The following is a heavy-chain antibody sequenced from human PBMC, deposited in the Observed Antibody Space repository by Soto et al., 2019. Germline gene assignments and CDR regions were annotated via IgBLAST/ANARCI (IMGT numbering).Heavy chain of an antibody. CDR1: GFTFRMYA. D-gene: IGHD2-21*01. Sequence: RLSCAASGFTFRMYAMSWVRQAPGKGLEWVSTIGGGGGGTSYADFVRGRFTISRDNTKNTLYLQMNSLRAEDTAVYYCVKDAPGGVWLSDYWGQGTLVTVSS. CDR3: VKDAPGGVWLSDY. V-gene: IGHV3-23*01. J-gene: IGHJ4*02. CDR2: IGGGGGGT.